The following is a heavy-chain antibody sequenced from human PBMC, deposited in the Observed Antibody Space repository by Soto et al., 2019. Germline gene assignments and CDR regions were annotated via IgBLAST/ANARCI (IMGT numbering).Heavy chain of an antibody. CDR2: IIPILGIA. D-gene: IGHD3-16*01. Sequence: GASVKVSCKASGYTFTSYYTISWVRQAPGQGLEWMGRIIPILGIANYAQKFQGRVTITADKSTGTAYMELSSLRSEDTAVYYCAREVDDIMITFGGAQTPKPWGQGTLVTVSS. J-gene: IGHJ4*02. CDR3: AREVDDIMITFGGAQTPKP. CDR1: GYTFTSYYT. V-gene: IGHV1-69*04.